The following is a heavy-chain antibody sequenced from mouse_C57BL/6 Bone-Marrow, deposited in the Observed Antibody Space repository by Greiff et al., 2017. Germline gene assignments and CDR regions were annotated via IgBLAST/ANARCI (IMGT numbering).Heavy chain of an antibody. V-gene: IGHV1-82*01. CDR2: IYPGDGDT. D-gene: IGHD1-1*01. CDR1: GYAFSSSW. CDR3: ARWGYYGSDY. Sequence: VQLQQSGPELVKPGASVKISCKASGYAFSSSWMNWVKQRPGKGLEWIGRIYPGDGDTNYNVKFKGKATLTADKSSSTAYMQLSSLTSEDSAVYDCARWGYYGSDYWGQGTTLTVST. J-gene: IGHJ2*01.